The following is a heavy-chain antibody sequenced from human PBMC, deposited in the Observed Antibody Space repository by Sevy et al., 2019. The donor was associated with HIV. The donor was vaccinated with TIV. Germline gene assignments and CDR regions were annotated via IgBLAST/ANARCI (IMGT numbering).Heavy chain of an antibody. CDR3: VREGVGGYSYGFDY. V-gene: IGHV3-74*03. D-gene: IGHD5-18*01. CDR2: INSDGSST. J-gene: IGHJ4*02. CDR1: GFSFSIYW. Sequence: GGSLRLSCAASGFSFSIYWMHWVRQVPGKGLVWVSRINSDGSSTTYADSVKGRFTFSRDNAKNTLFLQMNSLRVEDTAVYYCVREGVGGYSYGFDYWGQGTMVTVSS.